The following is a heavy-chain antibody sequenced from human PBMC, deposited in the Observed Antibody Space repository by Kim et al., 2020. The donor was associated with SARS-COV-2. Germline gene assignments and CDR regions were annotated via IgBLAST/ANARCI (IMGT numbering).Heavy chain of an antibody. D-gene: IGHD3-9*01. CDR2: IYYSGST. V-gene: IGHV4-39*01. CDR1: GGSISSSSYY. J-gene: IGHJ4*02. Sequence: SETLSLTCTVSGGSISSSSYYWGWIRQPPGKGLEWIGSIYYSGSTYYNPSLKSRVTISVDTSKNQFSLKLSSVTAADTAVYYCARLSGHSPELERSLRYFDWLKPVHYFDYWGQGTLVTVSS. CDR3: ARLSGHSPELERSLRYFDWLKPVHYFDY.